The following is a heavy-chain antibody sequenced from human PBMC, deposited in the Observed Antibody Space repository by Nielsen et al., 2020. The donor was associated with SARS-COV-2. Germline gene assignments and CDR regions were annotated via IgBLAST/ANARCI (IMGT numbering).Heavy chain of an antibody. J-gene: IGHJ4*02. D-gene: IGHD3-3*01. Sequence: ASVKVSCKVSGYTLTELSIHWVRQAPGKGLEWMGGFDPGQGETVYAQTFQGRVTMTEDTYTDTAYMELSSLRSDDTAVYYCATGTPLEWLPLEYWGQGTLVTVSS. CDR3: ATGTPLEWLPLEY. CDR2: FDPGQGET. CDR1: GYTLTELS. V-gene: IGHV1-24*01.